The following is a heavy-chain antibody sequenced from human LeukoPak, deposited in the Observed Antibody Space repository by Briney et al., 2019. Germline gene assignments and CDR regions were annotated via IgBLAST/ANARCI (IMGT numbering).Heavy chain of an antibody. D-gene: IGHD3-10*01. CDR1: GFTFSSYE. J-gene: IGHJ3*02. Sequence: GGSLRLSCAASGFTFSSYEMNWVRQAPGKGLEWVSYISSSGSTIYYADSVKGRFTISRDNAKNSLYLQMNSLRAEDTALYYCAREEADYYGSGSYEIWGQGTMVTVSS. V-gene: IGHV3-48*03. CDR2: ISSSGSTI. CDR3: AREEADYYGSGSYEI.